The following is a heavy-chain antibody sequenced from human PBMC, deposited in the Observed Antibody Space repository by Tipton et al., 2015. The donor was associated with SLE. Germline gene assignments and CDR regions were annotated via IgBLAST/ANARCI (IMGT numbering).Heavy chain of an antibody. CDR3: ARRLPSYLAFDI. D-gene: IGHD1-26*01. J-gene: IGHJ3*02. CDR2: IYYSGST. CDR1: GFIFSSHE. V-gene: IGHV4-59*11. Sequence: LRLSCAASGFIFSSHEMNWVRQAPGKGLEWIGYIYYSGSTNYNPSLKSRVTISVDTSKNQFSLKLSSVTAADTAVYYCARRLPSYLAFDIWGQGTMVTVSS.